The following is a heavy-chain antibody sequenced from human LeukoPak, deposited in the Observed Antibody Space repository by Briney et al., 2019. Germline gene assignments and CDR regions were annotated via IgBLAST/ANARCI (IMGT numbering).Heavy chain of an antibody. D-gene: IGHD5-18*01. CDR3: ARDLIQWTQKTAMVGH. V-gene: IGHV3-23*01. CDR1: GFTFSSHA. J-gene: IGHJ4*02. CDR2: ISTSGGST. Sequence: GGSLRLSCAASGFTFSSHAMSWVRQAPGKGLEWVSAISTSGGSTYYADSVKGRFTISRDNSKNTLYLQMNSLRAEDTAVYYCARDLIQWTQKTAMVGHWGQGTLVTVSS.